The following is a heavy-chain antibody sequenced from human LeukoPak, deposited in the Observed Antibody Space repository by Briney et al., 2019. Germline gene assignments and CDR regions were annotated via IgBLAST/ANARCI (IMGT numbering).Heavy chain of an antibody. D-gene: IGHD5-18*01. V-gene: IGHV3-66*01. CDR3: AREMGIQLWANDAFDI. CDR2: IYSGGST. Sequence: GGSLRLSCAASGFTVSSNYMRWVRQAPGKGLEWVSVIYSGGSTYYADSVKGRFTISRDNSKNTLYLQMNSLRAEDTAVYYCAREMGIQLWANDAFDIWGQGTMVTVSS. J-gene: IGHJ3*02. CDR1: GFTVSSNY.